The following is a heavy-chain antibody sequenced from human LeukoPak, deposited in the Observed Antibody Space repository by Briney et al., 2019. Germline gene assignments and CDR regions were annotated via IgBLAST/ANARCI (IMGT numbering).Heavy chain of an antibody. V-gene: IGHV4-59*08. CDR1: GGSISSYY. CDR3: ARLSSSKLASYYYYGMDV. Sequence: PSETLSLTCTVSGGSISSYYWSWIRQPPGKGLEWIGYIYYSGSTNYNPSLKSRVTISVDTSKNQFSLKLSSVTAADTAAYYCARLSSSKLASYYYYGMDVWGQGTTVTVSS. J-gene: IGHJ6*02. D-gene: IGHD6-13*01. CDR2: IYYSGST.